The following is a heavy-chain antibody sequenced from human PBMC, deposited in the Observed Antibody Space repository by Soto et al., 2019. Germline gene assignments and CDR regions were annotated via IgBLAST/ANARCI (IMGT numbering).Heavy chain of an antibody. CDR2: IYYSGST. CDR1: GGSISSSSYY. CDR3: ARLKGYCSGGSCYSPYYYYGMDV. J-gene: IGHJ6*02. V-gene: IGHV4-39*01. Sequence: KPSETLSLTCTVSGGSISSSSYYWGWIRQPPGKGLEWIGSIYYSGSTYYNPSLKSRVTISVDTSKNQFSLKLSSVTAADTAVYYCARLKGYCSGGSCYSPYYYYGMDVWGQGTTVTVSS. D-gene: IGHD2-15*01.